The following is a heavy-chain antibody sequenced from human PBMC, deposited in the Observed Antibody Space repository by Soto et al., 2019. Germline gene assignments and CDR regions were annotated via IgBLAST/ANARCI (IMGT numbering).Heavy chain of an antibody. CDR2: ISGSGGIT. D-gene: IGHD3-10*01. Sequence: GGPLRLSCAASGFTFSGSAMTWVSKASGKGLEWVSTISGSGGITYYADSLKGRFAISRDTSKNMMYLQMNSLRPEDTAVYYCAKWFGELFDGFDVWGQGTVVTVSS. J-gene: IGHJ3*01. CDR1: GFTFSGSA. CDR3: AKWFGELFDGFDV. V-gene: IGHV3-23*01.